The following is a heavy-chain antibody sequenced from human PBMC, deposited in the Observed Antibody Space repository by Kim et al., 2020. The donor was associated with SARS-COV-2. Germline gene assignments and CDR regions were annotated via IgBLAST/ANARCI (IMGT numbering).Heavy chain of an antibody. CDR3: ARSRRGGPYYYFDY. V-gene: IGHV4-59*10. D-gene: IGHD3-16*01. J-gene: IGHJ4*02. Sequence: NPSPKGRATMSVDTSKNHFSLKLSSVTAADTAVYYCARSRRGGPYYYFDYWGQGTLVTVPS.